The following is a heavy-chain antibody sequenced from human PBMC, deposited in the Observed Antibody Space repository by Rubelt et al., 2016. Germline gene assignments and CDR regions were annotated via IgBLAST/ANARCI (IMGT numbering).Heavy chain of an antibody. J-gene: IGHJ5*02. CDR1: GYTFSSYA. CDR2: INAGYGDT. CDR3: ARDGYYYESDTTSNYFEGWFDP. D-gene: IGHD3-22*01. Sequence: PGDSVKVSCKASGYTFSSYAIHWVRQAPGQRLEWMGWINAGYGDTRYSPNFQGRLTITRDTSATTAYMELSSLRSEDTAVHYCARDGYYYESDTTSNYFEGWFDPWGQGTLVTVSS. V-gene: IGHV1-3*01.